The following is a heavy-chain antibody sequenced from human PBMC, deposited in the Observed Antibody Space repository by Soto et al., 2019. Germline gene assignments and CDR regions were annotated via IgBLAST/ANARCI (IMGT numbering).Heavy chain of an antibody. CDR3: AKDLSRSSRFLGY. D-gene: IGHD6-13*01. CDR1: GFTFSSYG. Sequence: QVQLVESGGGVVQPGRSLRLSCAASGFTFSSYGMHWVRQAPGKGLEWVAVISYDGSNKYYADSVKGRFTISRDNSKNTLYLQMNSLRAEDTAVYYCAKDLSRSSRFLGYWGQGTPVTVSS. CDR2: ISYDGSNK. V-gene: IGHV3-30*18. J-gene: IGHJ4*02.